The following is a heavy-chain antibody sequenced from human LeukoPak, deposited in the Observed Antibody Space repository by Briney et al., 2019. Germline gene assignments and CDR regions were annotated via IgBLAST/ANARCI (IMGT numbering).Heavy chain of an antibody. D-gene: IGHD4-11*01. V-gene: IGHV4-38-2*01. CDR2: IYHSGST. Sequence: SETLSLTCAVSGYSISSGYYWGWIRQPPGKGLEWIGSIYHSGSTNYNPSLKSRVTISVDTSKNQFSLKLSSVTAADTAVYYCARGGRITTTVTTYYYYMDVWGKGTTVTVSS. CDR3: ARGGRITTTVTTYYYYMDV. J-gene: IGHJ6*03. CDR1: GYSISSGYY.